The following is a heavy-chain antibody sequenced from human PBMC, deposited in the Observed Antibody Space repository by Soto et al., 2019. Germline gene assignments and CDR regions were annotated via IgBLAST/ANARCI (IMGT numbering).Heavy chain of an antibody. CDR2: IIPIFGTA. J-gene: IGHJ3*02. Sequence: ASVKVSCKASGGTFSSYAISWVRQAPGQGLEWMGGIIPIFGTANYAQKFQGRVTITADESTSTAYMELSSLRSEDTAVYYCARDMVRGVPGAPDAFDIWGQGTMVTVSS. CDR1: GGTFSSYA. V-gene: IGHV1-69*13. D-gene: IGHD3-10*01. CDR3: ARDMVRGVPGAPDAFDI.